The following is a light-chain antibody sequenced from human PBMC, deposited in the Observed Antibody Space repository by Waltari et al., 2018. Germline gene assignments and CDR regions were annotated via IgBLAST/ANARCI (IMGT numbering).Light chain of an antibody. Sequence: DIVLTQSPGPLALSPGERATLSCRASQTIRGSLAWYQQKPGQAPRLLIYGASSRAAGIPDRFSGSGSGTDFSLTISRLEPEDFAVYYCQHYVRLPVTFGRGTKVEIK. V-gene: IGKV3-20*01. CDR1: QTIRGS. J-gene: IGKJ1*01. CDR2: GAS. CDR3: QHYVRLPVT.